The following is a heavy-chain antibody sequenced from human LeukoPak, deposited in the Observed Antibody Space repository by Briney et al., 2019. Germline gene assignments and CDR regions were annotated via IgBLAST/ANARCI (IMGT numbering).Heavy chain of an antibody. Sequence: PGGSLRLSCAASGFTFSSYWMYWVRQAPGKGLGWVSRINTYGSTTNYADSVKGRFTISRDNAKNTLYLQMNSLRAEDTAVYYCDDVTTADWGPGTLVTVSS. CDR1: GFTFSSYW. J-gene: IGHJ4*02. CDR3: DDVTTAD. D-gene: IGHD4-17*01. CDR2: INTYGSTT. V-gene: IGHV3-74*01.